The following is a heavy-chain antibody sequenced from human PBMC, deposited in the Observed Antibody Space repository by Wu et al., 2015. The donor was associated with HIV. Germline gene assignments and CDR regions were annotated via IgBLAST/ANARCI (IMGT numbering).Heavy chain of an antibody. J-gene: IGHJ5*02. Sequence: QVKLVQSGAEVKKSGSSVKVSCEASGGTFNSHAIIWVRQAPGQGLEWMGGIIPIFGTANYAQKFQGRVTITADESTSTAYMELSSLRSEDTAVYYCARDACSGIAVAGPDLCLGHSNWFDPWGQGTLVTVSS. D-gene: IGHD6-19*01. CDR3: ARDACSGIAVAGPDLCLGHSNWFDP. CDR1: GGTFNSHA. CDR2: IIPIFGTA. V-gene: IGHV1-69*12.